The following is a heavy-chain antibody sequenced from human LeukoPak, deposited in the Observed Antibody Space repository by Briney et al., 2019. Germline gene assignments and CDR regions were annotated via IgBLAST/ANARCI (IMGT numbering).Heavy chain of an antibody. D-gene: IGHD2-15*01. CDR2: MSHNGRTK. CDR1: GFTFSSYV. Sequence: GTSLRLSCAASGFTFSSYVMHWVRQAPGKGLEWVSLMSHNGRTKNYADSVKGRFAISRDDSKNTLYLQINSLRDEDTAVYYCAGEGYSSGRAAVLDHWGQGTLATISS. J-gene: IGHJ1*01. CDR3: AGEGYSSGRAAVLDH. V-gene: IGHV3-30*09.